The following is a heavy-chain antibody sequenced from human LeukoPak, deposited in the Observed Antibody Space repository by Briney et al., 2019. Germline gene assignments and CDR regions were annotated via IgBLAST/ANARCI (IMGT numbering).Heavy chain of an antibody. J-gene: IGHJ4*02. Sequence: SETLSLTCAVYGGSFSGYYWSWTRQPPGKGLEWIGEINHSGSTNYNPSLKSRVTISVDTSKNQFSLKPSSVTAADTAVYYCASGGWRAGYWGQGTLVTVSS. CDR1: GGSFSGYY. V-gene: IGHV4-34*01. CDR2: INHSGST. CDR3: ASGGWRAGY. D-gene: IGHD6-19*01.